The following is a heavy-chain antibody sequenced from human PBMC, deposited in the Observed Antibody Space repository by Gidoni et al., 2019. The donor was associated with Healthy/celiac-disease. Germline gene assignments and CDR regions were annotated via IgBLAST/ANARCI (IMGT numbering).Heavy chain of an antibody. CDR2: IYYSGST. D-gene: IGHD6-6*01. CDR3: AREVEYSSSSGFAD. V-gene: IGHV4-31*03. J-gene: IGHJ4*02. CDR1: GGSISSGGYY. Sequence: QVQLQESGPGLVKPSQTLSLTYTVPGGSISSGGYYWSWIRQHPGKGLEWIGYIYYSGSTYYNPSLKSRVTISVDTSKNQFSLKLSSVTAADTAVYYCAREVEYSSSSGFADWGQGTLVTVSS.